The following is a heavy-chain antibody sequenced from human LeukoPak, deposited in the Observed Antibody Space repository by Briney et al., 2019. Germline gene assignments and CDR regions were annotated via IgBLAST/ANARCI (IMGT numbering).Heavy chain of an antibody. V-gene: IGHV4-4*02. D-gene: IGHD3-22*01. CDR3: VGLVGRYSSGLYYYYFDY. Sequence: PSGTLSLTCTVSGDSINSLDLWSWVRQPPGKGLERIGEMYLSGTTHSNPSVKSRVTISIDKSKNQFFLNLSSVTAADTAVYYCVGLVGRYSSGLYYYYFDYWGQGTLVTVSS. CDR2: MYLSGTT. CDR1: GDSINSLDL. J-gene: IGHJ4*02.